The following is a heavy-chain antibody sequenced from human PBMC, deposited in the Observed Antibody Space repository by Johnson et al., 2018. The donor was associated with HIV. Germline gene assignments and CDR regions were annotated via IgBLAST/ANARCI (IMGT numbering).Heavy chain of an antibody. CDR3: AKGGIATRFFDI. CDR2: ISSSGSTI. CDR1: GFTFDDYA. Sequence: VRLVESGGGVVQPGGSLRLSCAASGFTFDDYAMHWVRQAPGKGLEWVSYISSSGSTIYYADSVKGRFTISRDNSKNTLYLQMNSLRAEDTALYYCAKGGIATRFFDIWGQGTMVTVSS. J-gene: IGHJ3*02. V-gene: IGHV3-48*01. D-gene: IGHD6-6*01.